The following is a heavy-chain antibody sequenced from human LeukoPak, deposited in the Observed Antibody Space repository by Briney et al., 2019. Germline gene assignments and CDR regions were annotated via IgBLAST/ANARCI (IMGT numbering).Heavy chain of an antibody. Sequence: SVKVSCKASGGTFSSYAISWVRQAPGQGLEWMGRIIPILGIANYAQKFQGRVTITADKSTSTAYMELSSLRSDDTAVYYCARDRYYDSSGYYFHYYYGMDVWGQGTTVTVSS. CDR3: ARDRYYDSSGYYFHYYYGMDV. D-gene: IGHD3-22*01. CDR2: IIPILGIA. CDR1: GGTFSSYA. V-gene: IGHV1-69*04. J-gene: IGHJ6*02.